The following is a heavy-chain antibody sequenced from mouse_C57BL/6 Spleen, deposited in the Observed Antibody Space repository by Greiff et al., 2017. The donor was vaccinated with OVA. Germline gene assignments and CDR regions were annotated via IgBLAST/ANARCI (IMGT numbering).Heavy chain of an antibody. J-gene: IGHJ4*01. CDR3: ARGSDGYYVLDD. CDR1: GFTFSSYA. V-gene: IGHV5-4*03. CDR2: ISDGGSYT. Sequence: DVKLVESGGGLVKPGGSLKLSCAASGFTFSSYAMSWVRQTPEKRLEWVATISDGGSYTYYPDNVKGRFTISRDNAKNNLYLQMSHLKSEDTAMYYCARGSDGYYVLDDWGKGTSVTVSS. D-gene: IGHD2-3*01.